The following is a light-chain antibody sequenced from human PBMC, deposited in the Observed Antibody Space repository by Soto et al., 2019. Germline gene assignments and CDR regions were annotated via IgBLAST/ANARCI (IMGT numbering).Light chain of an antibody. Sequence: EIVLTQSPDTLSLSPGERATLSCRASQSLSGNYLAWYQQKPGQAPRLIIYGASSGATGIPDRFRGSGSGTDFTLTINRLEPEDVALYYCQQYGDSPLTFGGGTKVDIK. CDR2: GAS. CDR1: QSLSGNY. J-gene: IGKJ4*01. CDR3: QQYGDSPLT. V-gene: IGKV3-20*01.